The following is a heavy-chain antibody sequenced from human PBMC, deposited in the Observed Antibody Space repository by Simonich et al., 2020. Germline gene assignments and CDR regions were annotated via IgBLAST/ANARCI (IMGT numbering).Heavy chain of an antibody. J-gene: IGHJ3*02. CDR1: GGSISSSSYY. Sequence: QLQLQESGPGLVKPSETLSLTCTVSGGSISSSSYYWGWIRQPPGKGLGWIGRIYYSGSTYYNPSLKGRVTISVDTSKNQFSLKLSSVTAADTAVYYCARHAGFAFDIWGQGTMVTVSS. CDR2: IYYSGST. V-gene: IGHV4-39*01. D-gene: IGHD6-13*01. CDR3: ARHAGFAFDI.